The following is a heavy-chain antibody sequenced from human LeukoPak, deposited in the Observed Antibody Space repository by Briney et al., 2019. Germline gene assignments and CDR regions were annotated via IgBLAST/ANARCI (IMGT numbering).Heavy chain of an antibody. CDR1: GDSISSSSYY. Sequence: PSETQSLTCTVSGDSISSSSYYWGWVRQPPGKGLQWFGRIYYSGGTYYNPSLKSRGTISVDTSENQFSLKLSSVTAADTAVYYCVRRGNSGLASWFDPWGQGTLVTVSS. J-gene: IGHJ5*02. CDR3: VRRGNSGLASWFDP. V-gene: IGHV4-39*01. CDR2: IYYSGGT. D-gene: IGHD4-23*01.